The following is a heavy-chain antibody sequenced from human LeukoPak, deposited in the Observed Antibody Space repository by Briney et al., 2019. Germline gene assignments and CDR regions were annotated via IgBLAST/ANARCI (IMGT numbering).Heavy chain of an antibody. Sequence: SETLSLTCAVSGYSISSGYYWGWIRQPPGKGLEWIGSIYHSGSTYYNPSLKSRVTISVDTSKNQFSLKLSSVTAADTAVYYYASLNYPHYFDYWGQGTLVTVSS. D-gene: IGHD4-11*01. CDR2: IYHSGST. V-gene: IGHV4-38-2*01. CDR3: ASLNYPHYFDY. J-gene: IGHJ4*02. CDR1: GYSISSGYY.